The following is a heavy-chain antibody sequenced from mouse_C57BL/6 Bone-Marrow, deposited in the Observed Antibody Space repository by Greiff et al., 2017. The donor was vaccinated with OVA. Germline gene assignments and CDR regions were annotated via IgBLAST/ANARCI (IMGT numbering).Heavy chain of an antibody. Sequence: VQLQQPGAELVKPGASVKLSCKASGYTFTSYWMHWVKQRPGQGLEWIGMIHPNSGSTKYNEKFKSKATMTVDKSSSTAYMQPSSLTSEDSAVYYSSRNSVIYYVVTTIWYFDDWGTGTTVTVSS. V-gene: IGHV1-64*01. CDR3: SRNSVIYYVVTTIWYFDD. CDR1: GYTFTSYW. CDR2: IHPNSGST. D-gene: IGHD1-1*01. J-gene: IGHJ1*03.